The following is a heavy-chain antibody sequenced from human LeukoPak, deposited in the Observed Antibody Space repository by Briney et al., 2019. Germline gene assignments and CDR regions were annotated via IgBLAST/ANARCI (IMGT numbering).Heavy chain of an antibody. V-gene: IGHV3-30*04. Sequence: GGSLRLSCAASGFAFSSYAMHWVRQAPGKGLEWAAVILYDGSNKYYADSVKGRFTISRDNSKNTVYLQMNSLRAEDTAVYYCAEGDYVSPFDYWGQGTLVTVSS. CDR2: ILYDGSNK. CDR1: GFAFSSYA. J-gene: IGHJ4*02. CDR3: AEGDYVSPFDY. D-gene: IGHD4-17*01.